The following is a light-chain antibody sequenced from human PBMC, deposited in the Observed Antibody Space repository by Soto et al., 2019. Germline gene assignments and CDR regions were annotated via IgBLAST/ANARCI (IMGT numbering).Light chain of an antibody. V-gene: IGKV3-11*01. J-gene: IGKJ2*01. CDR3: QQRSNWPYT. CDR1: QSVSRY. Sequence: EIVLTQSPATLSLSPGERATFSCRASQSVSRYLAWYQQKPGQAPRLLIYDASNRATGIPARFSGSGSGTDFTLTISSLEPEDFAVYYCQQRSNWPYTFGQGTKLEIK. CDR2: DAS.